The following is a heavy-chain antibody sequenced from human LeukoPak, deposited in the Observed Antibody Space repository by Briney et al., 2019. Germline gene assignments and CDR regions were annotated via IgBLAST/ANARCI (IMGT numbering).Heavy chain of an antibody. V-gene: IGHV3-49*04. Sequence: GRSLRLSCIASGFTFGDSAMSWVRQAPGKGLEWVGFIRSKAYGGTVEYDPSVEGRFTISRDDSKSTAYLHMNSLRPDDTAVYYCSGGRVAASHWFAPWGQGTLVTVSS. D-gene: IGHD3-3*01. CDR3: SGGRVAASHWFAP. CDR2: IRSKAYGGTV. J-gene: IGHJ5*02. CDR1: GFTFGDSA.